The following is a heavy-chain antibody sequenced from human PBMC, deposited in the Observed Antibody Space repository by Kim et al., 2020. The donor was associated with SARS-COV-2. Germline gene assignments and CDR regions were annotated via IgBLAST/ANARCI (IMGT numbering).Heavy chain of an antibody. D-gene: IGHD3-10*01. J-gene: IGHJ5*02. CDR3: ARGEWFGEDRVFWA. CDR1: GFTFSSYA. CDR2: ISYDGSNK. Sequence: GGSLRLSCAASGFTFSSYAMHWVRQAPGKGLEWVAVISYDGSNKYYADSVKGRFTISRDNSKNTLYLQMNSLRAEDTAVYYCARGEWFGEDRVFWAWGQGTLVTVSS. V-gene: IGHV3-30*04.